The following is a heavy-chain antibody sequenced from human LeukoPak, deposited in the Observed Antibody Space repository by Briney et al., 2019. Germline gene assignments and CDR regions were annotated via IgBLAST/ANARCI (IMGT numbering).Heavy chain of an antibody. CDR2: FDPEDGET. J-gene: IGHJ4*02. Sequence: ASVKVSCKVSGYTLTELSMHWVRQAPGKGLEWMGGFDPEDGETIYAQKFQGRVTMTEDTSTDTAYMELSSLRSEDTAVYYCATIDILTSYYRRQQGYFDYWGQGTLVTVSS. V-gene: IGHV1-24*01. CDR3: ATIDILTSYYRRQQGYFDY. D-gene: IGHD3-9*01. CDR1: GYTLTELS.